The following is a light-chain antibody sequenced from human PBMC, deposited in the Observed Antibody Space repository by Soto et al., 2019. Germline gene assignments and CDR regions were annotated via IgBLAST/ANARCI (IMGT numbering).Light chain of an antibody. Sequence: QSALTQPASVSASPGQSITISCTGTSSDVGGYKFVSWYQHHPGKAPKLMIYEVNNRPSGVSNRFSGSKSGNTASLTISGLQHEDEADYYCLSYTSANTRVFGGGTTLTVL. J-gene: IGLJ3*02. CDR3: LSYTSANTRV. CDR1: SSDVGGYKF. V-gene: IGLV2-14*01. CDR2: EVN.